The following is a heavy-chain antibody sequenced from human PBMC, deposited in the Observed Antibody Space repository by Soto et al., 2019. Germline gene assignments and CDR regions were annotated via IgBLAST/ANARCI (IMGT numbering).Heavy chain of an antibody. CDR3: ARDYGGNSQLDP. V-gene: IGHV2-70*04. J-gene: IGHJ5*02. CDR2: IDWDDDK. CDR1: GFSLTTYGMR. Sequence: SGPTLVNPSQTLPLTCTFSGFSLTTYGMRVSWIRQTPGKALEWLARIDWDDDKFYSTSLKTRLTISKDTPKNQVVLTLTNMEPVDTGTYYCARDYGGNSQLDPWGPGTLVTVSS. D-gene: IGHD4-17*01.